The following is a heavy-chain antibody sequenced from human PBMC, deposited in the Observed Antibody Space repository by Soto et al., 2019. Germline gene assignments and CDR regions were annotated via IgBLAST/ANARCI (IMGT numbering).Heavy chain of an antibody. D-gene: IGHD6-19*01. J-gene: IGHJ4*02. CDR3: ARGDRSSRYFDY. Sequence: LSLTCAVYGGSFSGYYWSWIRQPPGKGLEWIGEINHSGSTNYNPSLKSRVTISVDTSKNQFSLKLSSVTAADTAVYYCARGDRSSRYFDYWGQGTLVTVSS. CDR2: INHSGST. V-gene: IGHV4-34*01. CDR1: GGSFSGYY.